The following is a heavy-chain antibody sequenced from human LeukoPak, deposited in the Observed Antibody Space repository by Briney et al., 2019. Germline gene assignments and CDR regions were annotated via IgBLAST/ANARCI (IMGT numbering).Heavy chain of an antibody. Sequence: ASVKVSCKASGYTFTSYGISWVRQAPGQGLEWMGWISANNGNTKYNTKYAQNLQGRVTMTTDISTSTAYMELRTLRSDDTAVYYCARGLGGSGSYSLTFDSWGQGTLVTVSS. CDR3: ARGLGGSGSYSLTFDS. CDR1: GYTFTSYG. D-gene: IGHD1-26*01. V-gene: IGHV1-18*01. CDR2: ISANNGNTKYNT. J-gene: IGHJ4*02.